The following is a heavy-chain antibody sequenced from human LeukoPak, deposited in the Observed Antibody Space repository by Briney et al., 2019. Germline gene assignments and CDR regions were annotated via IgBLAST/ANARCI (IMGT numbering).Heavy chain of an antibody. CDR1: GYSISSGYY. D-gene: IGHD3-3*01. J-gene: IGHJ3*02. V-gene: IGHV4-38-2*02. CDR3: ARHLEDAFDI. CDR2: IYHSGST. Sequence: SSQTLSLTCTVSGYSISSGYYWGWIRQPPGKGLEWIGSIYHSGSTYYNPSLKSRVTISVDTSKNQFSLKLSSVTAADTAVYYCARHLEDAFDIWGQGTMVTVSS.